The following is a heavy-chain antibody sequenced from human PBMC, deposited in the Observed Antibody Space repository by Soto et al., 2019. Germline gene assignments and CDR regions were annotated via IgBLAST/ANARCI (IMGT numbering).Heavy chain of an antibody. CDR3: ARGQEGVVATH. D-gene: IGHD5-12*01. CDR1: GGSLSGYY. J-gene: IGHJ4*02. Sequence: QVQLQQWGAGLLKPSETLSLNCAVTGGSLSGYYWSWIRQPQGKGLEWIGEVKDGGHTNYSPSLRGLVTISSDTSNNQFSLRLNSVTAADTGVYYCARGQEGVVATHWDQGSLVTVSS. V-gene: IGHV4-34*01. CDR2: VKDGGHT.